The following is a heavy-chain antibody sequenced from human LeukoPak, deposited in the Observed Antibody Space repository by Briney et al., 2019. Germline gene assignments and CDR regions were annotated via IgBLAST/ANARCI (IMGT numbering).Heavy chain of an antibody. D-gene: IGHD3-22*01. V-gene: IGHV4-39*01. CDR2: IYYSGST. CDR3: ARRGYDSSGYYYAY. J-gene: IGHJ4*02. Sequence: PSETLSLTCIVSGGSISSSSYYWGWIRQPPGKGLEWIGSIYYSGSTYYNPSLKSRVTISVDTSKNQFSLKLSSVTAADTAVYYCARRGYDSSGYYYAYWGQGTLVTVSS. CDR1: GGSISSSSYY.